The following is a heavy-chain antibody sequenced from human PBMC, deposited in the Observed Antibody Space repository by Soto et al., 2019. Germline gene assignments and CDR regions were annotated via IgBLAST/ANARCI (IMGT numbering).Heavy chain of an antibody. CDR1: GYSFTDYH. CDR2: INPKSGGT. CDR3: ARGDSTDCSNGVCSFFYTHDTDV. J-gene: IGHJ6*04. D-gene: IGHD2-8*01. Sequence: ASVKVSCKASGYSFTDYHIHWVRQAPGQGLEWLGRINPKSGGTSTAQKFQGWVTMTTDTSISTASMELTRLTSDDTAIYYCARGDSTDCSNGVCSFFYTHDTDVWGKGTKVTV. V-gene: IGHV1-2*04.